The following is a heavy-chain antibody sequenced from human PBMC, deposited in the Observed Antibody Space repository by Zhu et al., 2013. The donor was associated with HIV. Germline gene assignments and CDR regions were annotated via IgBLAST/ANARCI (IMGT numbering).Heavy chain of an antibody. CDR2: INPDSGAT. J-gene: IGHJ4*02. Sequence: QVQLVQSGAEVKKPGSSVKVSCKASGGAFSTYVISWVRQAPGQGLEWLGWINPDSGATIYAQNFQGRVTMTRDTSISTVYMDLSRLGSDDTAVYYCAKSSNIIMRVVVPNDYWGPGNPGHRLL. D-gene: IGHD3-22*01. CDR3: AKSSNIIMRVVVPNDY. CDR1: GGAFSTYV. V-gene: IGHV1-2*02.